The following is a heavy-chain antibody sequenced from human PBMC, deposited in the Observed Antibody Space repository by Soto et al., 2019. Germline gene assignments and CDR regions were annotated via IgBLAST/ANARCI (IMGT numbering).Heavy chain of an antibody. Sequence: SQTLSLTCAISGDSVSSNSAAWNWIRQSPSRGLEWLGRTYYRSKWYNDYVVSVKSRITINPDTSKNQFSLQLNSVTPEDTAVYYCQRGVVGRAAGGKYGRGVGGQGTRVTVSS. V-gene: IGHV6-1*01. J-gene: IGHJ6*02. CDR1: GDSVSSNSAA. CDR3: QRGVVGRAAGGKYGRGV. CDR2: TYYRSKWYN. D-gene: IGHD6-13*01.